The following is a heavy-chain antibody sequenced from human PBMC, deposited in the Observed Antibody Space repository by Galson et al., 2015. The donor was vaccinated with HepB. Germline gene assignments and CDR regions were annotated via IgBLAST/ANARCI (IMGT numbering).Heavy chain of an antibody. V-gene: IGHV3-23*01. CDR3: AKREDRNRGPFDL. D-gene: IGHD1-26*01. Sequence: SLRLSCAASGFTFNYHAMNWVRQAPGKGLEWVASISGSGGSTYYADSVKGRFTVSRDNSLDTVDLQMDSLRPEDTAGYYCAKREDRNRGPFDLWGQGTLVTVSS. J-gene: IGHJ5*02. CDR1: GFTFNYHA. CDR2: ISGSGGST.